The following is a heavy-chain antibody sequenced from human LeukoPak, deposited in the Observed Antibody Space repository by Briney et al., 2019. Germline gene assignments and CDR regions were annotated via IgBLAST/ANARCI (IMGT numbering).Heavy chain of an antibody. CDR2: ISGSGGST. Sequence: GGSLRLSCAASGFTFSSYAMSWVRQAPGKGLEWVSAISGSGGSTYYADSVKGRFTISRDNSKNTLYPQMNSLRAEDTAVYYCAKDLLSSSWYHFDYWGQGTLVTVSS. J-gene: IGHJ4*02. CDR3: AKDLLSSSWYHFDY. V-gene: IGHV3-23*01. CDR1: GFTFSSYA. D-gene: IGHD6-13*01.